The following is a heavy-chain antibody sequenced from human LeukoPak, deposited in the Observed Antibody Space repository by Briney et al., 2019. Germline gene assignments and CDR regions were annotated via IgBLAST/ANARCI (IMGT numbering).Heavy chain of an antibody. CDR2: IYYSGST. CDR1: GGSISSYC. V-gene: IGHV4-59*12. D-gene: IGHD3-10*01. Sequence: SETLSLTCTVSGGSISSYCWSWIRQPPGKGLEWIGYIYYSGSTNYNPSLKSRVTISVDTSKNQFSLKLSSVTAADTAVYYCAREVGQFYYGSGSYLGYFDYWGQGTLVTVSS. J-gene: IGHJ4*02. CDR3: AREVGQFYYGSGSYLGYFDY.